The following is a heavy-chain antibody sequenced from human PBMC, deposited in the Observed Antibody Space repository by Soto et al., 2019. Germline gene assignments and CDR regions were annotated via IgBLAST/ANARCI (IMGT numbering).Heavy chain of an antibody. V-gene: IGHV1-3*01. J-gene: IGHJ1*01. Sequence: GASVKVSCKASGYTFTSYAMHWVRQAPGQRLEWMGWINAGNGNTKYSQKFQGRVTITRDTSASTAYMELSSLRSEDTAVYYCARALVGIAVAATAYFQHWGQGTLVTASS. CDR1: GYTFTSYA. CDR3: ARALVGIAVAATAYFQH. D-gene: IGHD6-19*01. CDR2: INAGNGNT.